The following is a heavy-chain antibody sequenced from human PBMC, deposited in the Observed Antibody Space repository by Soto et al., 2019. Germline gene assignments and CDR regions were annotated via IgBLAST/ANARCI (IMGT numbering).Heavy chain of an antibody. Sequence: QVKLQESGPGLVMPSQTLSLTCTVSGGSISGGDYHWTWIRQTPEKGLEWIGAIYYSASTYYNPSLVSRMRMSIDTSKNQFSLKPTSVTATDTAVYYCARDSRTPSGGMDVWGQGTTVTVSS. CDR3: ARDSRTPSGGMDV. CDR2: IYYSAST. CDR1: GGSISGGDYH. V-gene: IGHV4-30-4*01. J-gene: IGHJ6*02.